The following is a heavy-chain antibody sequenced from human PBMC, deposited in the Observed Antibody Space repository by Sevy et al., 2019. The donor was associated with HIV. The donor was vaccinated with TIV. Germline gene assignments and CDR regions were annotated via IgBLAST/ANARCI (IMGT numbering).Heavy chain of an antibody. Sequence: GGSLRLSCTASGFSFSSYMMNWVRQAPGMGLEWVASISYSRNYIYYADSLKGRFTISRDNAKNSLFLQMNSLRAEDTAVYYCARPYGSGSWEAFDVWGQGTMVTVSS. J-gene: IGHJ3*01. V-gene: IGHV3-21*01. D-gene: IGHD3-10*01. CDR1: GFSFSSYM. CDR2: ISYSRNYI. CDR3: ARPYGSGSWEAFDV.